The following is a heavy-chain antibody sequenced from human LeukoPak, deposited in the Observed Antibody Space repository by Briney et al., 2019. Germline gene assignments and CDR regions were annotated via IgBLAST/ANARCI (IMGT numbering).Heavy chain of an antibody. J-gene: IGHJ5*02. D-gene: IGHD2-15*01. CDR1: GYTFTSYD. CDR3: AKGFVVVVSATQSSWFDP. CDR2: MNPNSGNT. V-gene: IGHV1-8*01. Sequence: ASVKVSCKASGYTFTSYDINWVRQATGQGLEWMGWMNPNSGNTGYAQKFQGRVTMTSNTSISTAYMELSSLRSEDTAVYYCAKGFVVVVSATQSSWFDPWGQGTLVTVSS.